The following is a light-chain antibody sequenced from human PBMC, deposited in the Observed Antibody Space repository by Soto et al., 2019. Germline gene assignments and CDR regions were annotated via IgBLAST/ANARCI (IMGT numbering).Light chain of an antibody. J-gene: IGKJ1*01. V-gene: IGKV3-20*01. CDR1: QSVNSNY. Sequence: EIVLTQSPGTLSLSPGERATLSCRASQSVNSNYLAWYQQKRGQAPRLLIDGASSRATGIPDRFSGSGSGTGFTLTIGSLEAKDFAVYYCPRSPRTFGRGTKVE. CDR2: GAS. CDR3: PRSPRT.